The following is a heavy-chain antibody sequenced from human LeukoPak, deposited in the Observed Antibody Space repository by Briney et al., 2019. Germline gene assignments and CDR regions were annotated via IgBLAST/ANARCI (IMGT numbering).Heavy chain of an antibody. CDR1: GFTFSSYS. CDR3: ARDLGSSTRGSY. D-gene: IGHD2-2*01. Sequence: AGGSLRLSCAASGFTFSSYSMNWVRQAPGRGLEWVSSISSSSSYIYYADSVKGRFTISRDNAKNSLYLQMNSLRAEDTAVYYCARDLGSSTRGSYWGQGTLVTVSS. J-gene: IGHJ4*02. CDR2: ISSSSSYI. V-gene: IGHV3-21*01.